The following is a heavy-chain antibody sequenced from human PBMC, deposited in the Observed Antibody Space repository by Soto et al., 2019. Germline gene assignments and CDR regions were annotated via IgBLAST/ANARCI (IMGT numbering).Heavy chain of an antibody. D-gene: IGHD6-19*01. Sequence: QDQLVQSGVEVKKPGASVKVSCKASGYSFTNYGITWVRQAPGQGFEWMGWISAYNGNTNYAQKVQGRVTLTTDASTSTAYLELRGLRSDDTAVYYCARDRGVAPPVAGNTHYYYYMDVWGKGTTVTVSS. CDR2: ISAYNGNT. CDR1: GYSFTNYG. CDR3: ARDRGVAPPVAGNTHYYYYMDV. J-gene: IGHJ6*03. V-gene: IGHV1-18*01.